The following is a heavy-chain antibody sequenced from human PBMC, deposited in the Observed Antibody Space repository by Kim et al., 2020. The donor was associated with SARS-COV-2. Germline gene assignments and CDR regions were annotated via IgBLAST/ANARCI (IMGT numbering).Heavy chain of an antibody. Sequence: SETLSLTCTVSGGSISSSNYYWGWIRQPPGKGLEWIGYIYYSGYTYYNPSLKSRVTVSVDTSKNQFSLKLSSVTAADTAVYYCARTIAGRPEAFDIWGQGTMVTVSS. J-gene: IGHJ3*02. CDR2: IYYSGYT. V-gene: IGHV4-39*01. D-gene: IGHD6-6*01. CDR3: ARTIAGRPEAFDI. CDR1: GGSISSSNYY.